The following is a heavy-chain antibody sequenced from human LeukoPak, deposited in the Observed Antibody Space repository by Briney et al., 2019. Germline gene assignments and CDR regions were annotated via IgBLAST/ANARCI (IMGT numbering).Heavy chain of an antibody. CDR2: MNPNSGNT. Sequence: ASVKVSCKASGYTFTSYDINWVRQATGQGLEWMGWMNPNSGNTGYAQKLQGRVTMTTDTSTSTAYMELRSLRSDDTAVYYCARGIAVAGTGRFYYFDYWGQGTLVTVSS. CDR1: GYTFTSYD. CDR3: ARGIAVAGTGRFYYFDY. V-gene: IGHV1-8*01. J-gene: IGHJ4*02. D-gene: IGHD6-19*01.